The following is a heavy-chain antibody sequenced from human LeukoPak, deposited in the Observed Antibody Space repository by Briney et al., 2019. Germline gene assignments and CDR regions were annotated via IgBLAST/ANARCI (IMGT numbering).Heavy chain of an antibody. J-gene: IGHJ4*02. CDR2: MSGSGGST. V-gene: IGHV3-23*01. CDR1: GFTFSTYG. CDR3: ANGILNYDILTGYGSIDY. D-gene: IGHD3-9*01. Sequence: GGSLRLSCAASGFTFSTYGMSWVRQAPGKGLEWVSAMSGSGGSTYYADSVKGRFTISRDNSKNTLYLQMNSLRAEDTAVYYCANGILNYDILTGYGSIDYWGQGTLVTVSS.